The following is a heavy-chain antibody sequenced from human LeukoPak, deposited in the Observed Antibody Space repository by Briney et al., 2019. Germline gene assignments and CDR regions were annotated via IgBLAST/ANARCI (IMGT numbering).Heavy chain of an antibody. D-gene: IGHD1-26*01. CDR1: GYTLTELS. CDR2: FDPEDGET. V-gene: IGHV1-24*01. Sequence: ASVKVSCKVSGYTLTELSMHWVRQAPGKGLERVGGFDPEDGETIYAQKFQGRVTMTEDTSTDTAYMGLSSLRSEDTAVYYCATGGWELPYFDYWGQGTLVTVSS. J-gene: IGHJ4*02. CDR3: ATGGWELPYFDY.